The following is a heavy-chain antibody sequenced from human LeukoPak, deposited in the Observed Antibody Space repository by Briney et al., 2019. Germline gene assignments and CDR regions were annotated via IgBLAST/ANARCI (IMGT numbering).Heavy chain of an antibody. V-gene: IGHV4-34*01. CDR2: INHSGST. CDR3: ASGYSYGLFDY. Sequence: SETLSLTCAVYGGSFSGYYWSWIRQPPGKGLEWIGEINHSGSTNYSPSLKSRVTISVDTSKNQFSLKLSSVTAADTAVYYCASGYSYGLFDYWGQGTLVTVSS. CDR1: GGSFSGYY. D-gene: IGHD5-18*01. J-gene: IGHJ4*02.